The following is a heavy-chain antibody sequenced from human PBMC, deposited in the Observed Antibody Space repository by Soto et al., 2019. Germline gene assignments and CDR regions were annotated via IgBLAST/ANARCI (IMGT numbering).Heavy chain of an antibody. CDR2: ISSNGVGT. Sequence: EVQLAESGGGLAQPGGSLRLSCAASGFTLSGYAMDWVRQAPGKGLEYVSGISSNGVGTYYANSVQGRFTISRDNSKNTVYLQIGSLRPDDMAVYYCAGRAGPDFYYRDVWGKGTTVTVSS. CDR1: GFTLSGYA. J-gene: IGHJ6*03. D-gene: IGHD6-13*01. V-gene: IGHV3-64*01. CDR3: AGRAGPDFYYRDV.